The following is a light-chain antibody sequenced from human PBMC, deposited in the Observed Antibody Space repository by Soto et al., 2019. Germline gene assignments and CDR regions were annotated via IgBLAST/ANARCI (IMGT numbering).Light chain of an antibody. V-gene: IGKV3D-15*01. Sequence: EIVMTQSPATLSVSPVEGATLSCRTSPSVDSNLAWYQQKPGQAPRLLIFGASTRATGIPARFSGSGSGTDFTLTISSLQSEDFAVYICQQYDKWPLTFGGGTKVDIK. J-gene: IGKJ4*01. CDR1: PSVDSN. CDR2: GAS. CDR3: QQYDKWPLT.